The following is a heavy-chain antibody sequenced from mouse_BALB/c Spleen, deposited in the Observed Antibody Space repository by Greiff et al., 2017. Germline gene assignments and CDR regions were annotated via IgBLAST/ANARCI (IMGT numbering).Heavy chain of an antibody. V-gene: IGHV5-9-3*01. J-gene: IGHJ4*01. CDR1: GFTFSSYA. D-gene: IGHD2-14*01. CDR2: ISSGGSYT. Sequence: EVQLVESGGGLVKPGGSLKLSCAASGFTFSSYAMSWVRQTPEKRLEWVATISSGGSYTYYPDSVKGRFTISRDNAKNTLYLQMSSLRSEDTAMYYCARHGGYDGYAMDYWGQGTSVTVAS. CDR3: ARHGGYDGYAMDY.